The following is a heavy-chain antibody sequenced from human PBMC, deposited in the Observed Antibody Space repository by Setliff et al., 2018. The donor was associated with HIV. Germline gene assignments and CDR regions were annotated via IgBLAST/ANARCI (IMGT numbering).Heavy chain of an antibody. Sequence: ASVKVSCKASGYTFTFYGITWVRQAPGQGLEWMGWISAYNGNTNNAQKFQGRVTMTTDTSTNTAYMELRSLRSDDTAVYYCARWYGSVQGKFDPWGQGTLVTVSS. V-gene: IGHV1-18*01. CDR3: ARWYGSVQGKFDP. J-gene: IGHJ5*02. D-gene: IGHD3-10*01. CDR2: ISAYNGNT. CDR1: GYTFTFYG.